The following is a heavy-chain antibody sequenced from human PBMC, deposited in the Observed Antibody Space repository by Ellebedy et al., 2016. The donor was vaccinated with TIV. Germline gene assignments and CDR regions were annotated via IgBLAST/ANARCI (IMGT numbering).Heavy chain of an antibody. D-gene: IGHD4-17*01. V-gene: IGHV3-30*18. J-gene: IGHJ6*02. CDR2: ISYDANNK. CDR3: AKDKVFGDSKWEIDV. CDR1: GFTFSSYD. Sequence: GESLKISCAASGFTFSSYDMHWVRQAPGKGLEWVALISYDANNKYYADSVKGRFTISRDNSKNPLYLQMNSLRAEDTAVYYCAKDKVFGDSKWEIDVWGQGTTVTVSS.